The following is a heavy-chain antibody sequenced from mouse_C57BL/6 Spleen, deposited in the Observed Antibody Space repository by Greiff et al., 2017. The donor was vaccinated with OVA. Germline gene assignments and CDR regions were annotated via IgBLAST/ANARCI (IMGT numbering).Heavy chain of an antibody. D-gene: IGHD1-1*01. J-gene: IGHJ4*01. V-gene: IGHV1-26*01. Sequence: VQLQQSGPELVKPGASVKISCKASGYTFTDYYMNWVKQSHGKSLEWIGDINPNNGGTSYNQKFKGKATLTVDKSSSTAYMELRSLTSEDSTVYYCARSGDYYGSSPYAMDYWGQGTSVTVSS. CDR1: GYTFTDYY. CDR3: ARSGDYYGSSPYAMDY. CDR2: INPNNGGT.